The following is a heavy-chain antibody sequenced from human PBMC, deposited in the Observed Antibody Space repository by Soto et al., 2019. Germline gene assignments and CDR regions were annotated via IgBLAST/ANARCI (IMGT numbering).Heavy chain of an antibody. V-gene: IGHV4-4*02. CDR3: ERRWGGHSTSWIRKSNDAFHI. J-gene: IGHJ3*02. CDR2: FQNSGIT. CDR1: WDYISRSSK. Sequence: SETLSLTCAVSWDYISRSSKLMWIRQPAGKGLEWRSLFQNSGITNFNPSLKSRVTISVDKSKNQFSLKLSSVTASETDVYYCERRWGGHSTSWIRKSNDAFHIGRQGTMVT. D-gene: IGHD6-13*01.